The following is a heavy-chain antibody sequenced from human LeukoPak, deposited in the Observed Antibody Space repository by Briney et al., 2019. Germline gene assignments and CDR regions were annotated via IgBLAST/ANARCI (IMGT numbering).Heavy chain of an antibody. CDR2: INWNGGST. CDR1: GFRFDDYG. J-gene: IGHJ4*02. V-gene: IGHV3-20*04. CDR3: ARDQYYDGSGTPFDY. D-gene: IGHD3-22*01. Sequence: GGSLRLSCAASGFRFDDYGMSWVRQAPGKGLEWVSGINWNGGSTAYADSVKGRFIISRDNAKNSLYLQMNSLRAEDTALYYCARDQYYDGSGTPFDYWGQGTLVTVSS.